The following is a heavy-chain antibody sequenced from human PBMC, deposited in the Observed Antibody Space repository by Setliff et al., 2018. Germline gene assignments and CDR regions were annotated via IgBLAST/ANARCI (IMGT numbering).Heavy chain of an antibody. CDR3: RYWSGYYNNDY. V-gene: IGHV4-34*01. J-gene: IGHJ4*02. D-gene: IGHD3-3*01. CDR1: GGSFTNYY. Sequence: SETLSLTCTVYGGSFTNYYWGWIRLSPGKGLEWIGEISHSGSTNYNPSLKSRLTISVDASTNQFSLKLYSVTAADTAVYYCRYWSGYYNNDYWGQGTLVTVSS. CDR2: ISHSGST.